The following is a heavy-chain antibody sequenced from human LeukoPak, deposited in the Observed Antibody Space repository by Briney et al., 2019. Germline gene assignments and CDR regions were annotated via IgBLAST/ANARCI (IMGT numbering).Heavy chain of an antibody. V-gene: IGHV1-46*01. J-gene: IGHJ4*02. D-gene: IGHD5-18*01. CDR2: INPGGGTT. CDR3: ARSLHRRGYSYGDY. Sequence: ASVKVSCKASGYTFTSRYMHWVRQAPGQGLEWMGIINPGGGTTTYAQKFQGRVTMTRDTSTSTVYMELSSLRSEDTAVYYCARSLHRRGYSYGDYWGQGTLVTVSS. CDR1: GYTFTSRY.